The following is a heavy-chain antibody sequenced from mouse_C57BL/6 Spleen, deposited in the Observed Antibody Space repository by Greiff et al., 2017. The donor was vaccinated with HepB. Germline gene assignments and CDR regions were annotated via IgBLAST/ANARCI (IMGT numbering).Heavy chain of an antibody. J-gene: IGHJ4*01. CDR3: ARLNYSNYGAMDY. V-gene: IGHV3-8*01. CDR1: GYSITSDY. CDR2: ISYSGST. Sequence: EVMLVESGPGLAKPSQTLSLTCSVTGYSITSDYWNWIRKFPGNKLEYMGYISYSGSTYYNPSLKSRISITRDTSKNQYYLQLNSVTTEDTATYYCARLNYSNYGAMDYWGQGTSVTVSS. D-gene: IGHD2-5*01.